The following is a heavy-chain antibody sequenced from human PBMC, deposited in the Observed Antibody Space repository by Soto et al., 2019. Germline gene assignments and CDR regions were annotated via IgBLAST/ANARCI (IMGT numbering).Heavy chain of an antibody. V-gene: IGHV4-4*02. CDR1: GDSVTNDNW. Sequence: QVQLQESGPGLVKPSGTLSLTCAVSGDSVTNDNWWSWVRQPPGKGLEWIGAIYHLGDTRYNPSLTSRITMAIDKSNNEVSLRLNSVTAADTAVYYCARKRYLDWLLFDYWGQGTLVTVSS. D-gene: IGHD3-9*01. J-gene: IGHJ4*02. CDR2: IYHLGDT. CDR3: ARKRYLDWLLFDY.